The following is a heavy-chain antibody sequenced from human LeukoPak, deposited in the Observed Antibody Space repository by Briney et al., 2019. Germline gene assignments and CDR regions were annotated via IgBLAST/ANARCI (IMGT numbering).Heavy chain of an antibody. CDR3: ARDLAYSRLDY. D-gene: IGHD5-18*01. CDR1: GFTFNNYW. V-gene: IGHV3-7*01. Sequence: PGGSLRLSCAASGFTFNNYWMSWVRQAPGKGLEWVASINPDGNKKYSADSVKGRFTISRDNAENSLYLQMNSLRVEDTAFYYCARDLAYSRLDYWGQGMLVTVSS. J-gene: IGHJ4*02. CDR2: INPDGNKK.